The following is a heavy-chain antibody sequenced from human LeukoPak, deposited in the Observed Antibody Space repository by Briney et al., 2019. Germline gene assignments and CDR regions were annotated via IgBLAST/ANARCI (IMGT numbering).Heavy chain of an antibody. Sequence: SETLSLTCTVSGGSISSYYWSWIRQPAGKGLEWIGRIYTSGSTNYSPSLKSRVTMSVDTSKNQFSLKLSSVTAADTAVYYCARGVAGTGEDYFDYWGQGTLVTVSS. CDR3: ARGVAGTGEDYFDY. D-gene: IGHD6-19*01. CDR2: IYTSGST. V-gene: IGHV4-4*07. J-gene: IGHJ4*02. CDR1: GGSISSYY.